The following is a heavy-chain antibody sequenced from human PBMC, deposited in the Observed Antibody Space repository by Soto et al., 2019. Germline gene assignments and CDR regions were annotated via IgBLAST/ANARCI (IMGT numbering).Heavy chain of an antibody. CDR2: INQDGFGK. D-gene: IGHD1-26*01. CDR1: GSTLSSHW. Sequence: EVQLVESGVGLVQPGGSLRLSCVISGSTLSSHWMTWVRQAPGKGLEWVASINQDGFGKHYLDSVKGRFTISRDTAKSSLYLQMDSLRVEYTAVYYCAKDHESGRYPYWGQGTLVTVS. CDR3: AKDHESGRYPY. J-gene: IGHJ4*02. V-gene: IGHV3-7*05.